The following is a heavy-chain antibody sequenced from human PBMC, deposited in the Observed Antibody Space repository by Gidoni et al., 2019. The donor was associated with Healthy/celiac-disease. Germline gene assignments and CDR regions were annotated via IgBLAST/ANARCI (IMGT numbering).Heavy chain of an antibody. J-gene: IGHJ5*02. CDR2: INHSGST. Sequence: QVQLQQWGAGLLKPSETLSLTCAVYGGSFSGYYWSWIRQPPGKGLEWSGEINHSGSTNYNPSLKIRVTISVDTSKNQFSLKLSSVTAADTAVYYCARGGYSNWFDPWGQGTLVTVSS. CDR3: ARGGYSNWFDP. V-gene: IGHV4-34*01. CDR1: GGSFSGYY. D-gene: IGHD2-15*01.